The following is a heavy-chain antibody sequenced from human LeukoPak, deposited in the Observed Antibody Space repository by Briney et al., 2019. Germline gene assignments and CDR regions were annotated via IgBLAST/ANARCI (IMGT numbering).Heavy chain of an antibody. D-gene: IGHD7-27*01. Sequence: ASVKASCKASGYTFTSYDFNWVRQATGQRPEWMGWMSPNSGDTGYAQKFQDRVTMTRNTSISTAYMELSSLRSDATAVYYCARGPPNWGYDYWGPGTLVTVSS. CDR3: ARGPPNWGYDY. J-gene: IGHJ4*02. CDR1: GYTFTSYD. V-gene: IGHV1-8*01. CDR2: MSPNSGDT.